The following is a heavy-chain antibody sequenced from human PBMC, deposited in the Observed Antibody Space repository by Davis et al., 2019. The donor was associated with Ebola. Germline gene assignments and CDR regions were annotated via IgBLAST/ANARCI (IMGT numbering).Heavy chain of an antibody. CDR1: GFTFSSYS. V-gene: IGHV3-21*01. Sequence: PGGSLRLSCAASGFTFSSYSMNWVRQAPGKGLEWVSSISSSSSYIYYADSVKGRFTISRDNARNSLYLQMNSLRAEDTAVYYCARDTMGYTSSPGYFDYWGQGTLVTVSS. CDR3: ARDTMGYTSSPGYFDY. D-gene: IGHD6-6*01. J-gene: IGHJ4*02. CDR2: ISSSSSYI.